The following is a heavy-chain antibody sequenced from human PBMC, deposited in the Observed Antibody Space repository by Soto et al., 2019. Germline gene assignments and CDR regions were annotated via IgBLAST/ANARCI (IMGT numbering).Heavy chain of an antibody. D-gene: IGHD3-9*01. CDR1: GYTFATYA. Sequence: QVQLVQSGAEVRKPGASVKVSCKASGYTFATYAIHWVRQAPGQRLEWMGLINTGNGYTEYTQNFRGRVTMTRDTSATTAYMGLISLRSESTAMYYCQRVKTIFLNPDYYSFNMGVWGQGTPGTV. CDR3: QRVKTIFLNPDYYSFNMGV. CDR2: INTGNGYT. J-gene: IGHJ6*02. V-gene: IGHV1-3*04.